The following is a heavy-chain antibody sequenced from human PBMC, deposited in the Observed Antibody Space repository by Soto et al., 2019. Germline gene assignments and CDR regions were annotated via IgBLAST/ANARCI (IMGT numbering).Heavy chain of an antibody. CDR1: GFTFSSYA. V-gene: IGHV3-23*01. J-gene: IGHJ4*02. CDR3: AKEGVVYGDYDGSNY. CDR2: ISGSGGRT. D-gene: IGHD4-17*01. Sequence: PGGSLRLSCAASGFTFSSYAMSWVRQAPGKGLEWVSAISGSGGRTYYADSVKGRFTISRDNSKNTLYLQMNSLRAEDTAVYYCAKEGVVYGDYDGSNYWGQGILVTVSS.